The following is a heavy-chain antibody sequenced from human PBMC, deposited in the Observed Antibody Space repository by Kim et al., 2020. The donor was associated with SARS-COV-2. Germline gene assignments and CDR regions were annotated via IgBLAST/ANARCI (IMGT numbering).Heavy chain of an antibody. Sequence: YGESVRGRFTISRDNADKSLFLQLSSLTADDTALYYCVKEGDANKDGLESWGQGTLVTVSA. CDR3: VKEGDANKDGLES. D-gene: IGHD3-3*01. J-gene: IGHJ5*02. V-gene: IGHV3-20*03.